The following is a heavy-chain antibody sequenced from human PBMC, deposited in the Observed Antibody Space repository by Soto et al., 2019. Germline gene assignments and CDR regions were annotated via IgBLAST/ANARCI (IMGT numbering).Heavy chain of an antibody. D-gene: IGHD6-13*01. J-gene: IGHJ4*02. CDR3: ARAGSSWYYFDY. CDR2: IGTAGDT. CDR1: GFTFSSYD. V-gene: IGHV3-13*01. Sequence: PGGSLRLSCAASGFTFSSYDMHWVRQATGKGLEWVSAIGTAGDTYYPGSVKGRFTISRENAKNSLYLQMNSLRAGDTAVYYCARAGSSWYYFDYWGQGTLVTVSS.